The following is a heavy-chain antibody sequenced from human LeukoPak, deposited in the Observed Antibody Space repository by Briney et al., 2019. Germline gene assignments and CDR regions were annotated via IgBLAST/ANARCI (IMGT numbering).Heavy chain of an antibody. CDR3: ARHYDDGYNFFRAAVYY. V-gene: IGHV4-39*01. Sequence: SETLSLTCTVSGGSISSSSYYWGWIRQPPGKGLEWIGSIYYSGSTYYNPSIKSRVTISVDTSKNQFSLKLSSVTAADTAVYYCARHYDDGYNFFRAAVYYWGQGTLVTVSS. CDR2: IYYSGST. J-gene: IGHJ4*02. D-gene: IGHD5-24*01. CDR1: GGSISSSSYY.